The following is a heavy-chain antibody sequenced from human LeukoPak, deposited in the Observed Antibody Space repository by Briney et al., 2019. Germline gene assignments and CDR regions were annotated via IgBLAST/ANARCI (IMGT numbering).Heavy chain of an antibody. V-gene: IGHV4-39*07. J-gene: IGHJ4*02. D-gene: IGHD6-6*01. CDR2: IYYSGST. CDR1: GGSISSSSYY. Sequence: SETLSLTCTVSGGSISSSSYYWGWIRQPPGKGLEWIGSIYYSGSTYYSPSLKSRVTISVDTSKNQFSLKLSSVTAADTAVYYCARGRGSSIAARPPDYWGQGTLVTVSS. CDR3: ARGRGSSIAARPPDY.